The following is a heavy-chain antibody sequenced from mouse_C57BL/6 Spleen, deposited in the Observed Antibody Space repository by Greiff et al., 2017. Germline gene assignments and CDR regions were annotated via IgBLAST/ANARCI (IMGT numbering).Heavy chain of an antibody. CDR3: ARLDYYYGSSPCYFDY. Sequence: VQLQQPGAELVKPGASVKLSCKASGYTFTSYWMHWVKQRPGRGLEWIGRIDPNGGGTKYNEKFKSKATLTVDKTSSTAYIQLSSLTSEDSAVYYCARLDYYYGSSPCYFDYWGQGTTLTVSS. V-gene: IGHV1-72*01. D-gene: IGHD1-1*01. J-gene: IGHJ2*01. CDR2: IDPNGGGT. CDR1: GYTFTSYW.